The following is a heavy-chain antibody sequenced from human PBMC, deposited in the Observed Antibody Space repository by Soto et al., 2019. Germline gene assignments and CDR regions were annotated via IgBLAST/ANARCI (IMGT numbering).Heavy chain of an antibody. CDR1: GFTFSSYG. CDR2: ISYDGSNK. V-gene: IGHV3-30*18. J-gene: IGHJ4*02. D-gene: IGHD6-19*01. CDR3: AKDYSSGWYVGDYFDY. Sequence: GGSLRLSCAASGFTFSSYGMHWVRQAPGKGLEWVAVISYDGSNKYYADSVKGRFTISRDNSKNTLYLQMNSLRAEDMVVFYCAKDYSSGWYVGDYFDYWGQGTLVTVSS.